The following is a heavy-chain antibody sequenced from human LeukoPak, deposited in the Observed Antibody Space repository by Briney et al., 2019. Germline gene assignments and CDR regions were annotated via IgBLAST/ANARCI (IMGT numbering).Heavy chain of an antibody. D-gene: IGHD1-26*01. V-gene: IGHV4-61*02. CDR2: IYTSGST. J-gene: IGHJ4*02. CDR3: ARALRSGSYFDY. CDR1: GGSISSGSYY. Sequence: SQTLSLTCTVSGGSISSGSYYWSWIRQPAGKGLEWIGRIYTSGSTNYNPSLKSRVTMSVDTSKNQFSLKLSSVTAADTAVYYCARALRSGSYFDYWGQGTLVTVSS.